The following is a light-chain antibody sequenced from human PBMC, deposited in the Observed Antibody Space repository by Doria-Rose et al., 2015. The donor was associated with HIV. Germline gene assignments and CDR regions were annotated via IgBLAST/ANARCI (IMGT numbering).Light chain of an antibody. V-gene: IGKV3-20*01. J-gene: IGKJ5*01. CDR2: DAS. CDR1: QRVKSSY. Sequence: TQSPGTLSLSPGERATLSCRASQRVKSSYLAWYQQKPGQAPRLLIYDASTRATGIPDRVSDSGSETDCTLTISRLEPEDVAVYYCQQYGTSRGTFGQGTRLEIK. CDR3: QQYGTSRGT.